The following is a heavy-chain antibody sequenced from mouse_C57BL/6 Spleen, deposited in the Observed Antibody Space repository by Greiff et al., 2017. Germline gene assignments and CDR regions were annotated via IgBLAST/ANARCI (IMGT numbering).Heavy chain of an antibody. D-gene: IGHD1-1*01. CDR2: IYPGDGDT. Sequence: QVQLKQSGPELVKPGASVKISCKASGYAFSSSWMNWVKQRPGKGLEWIGRIYPGDGDTNYNGKFKGKATLTADKSSSTAYMQLSSLTSEDSAVYFCARARHYYDVSYGFAYWGQGTLVTVSA. CDR3: ARARHYYDVSYGFAY. V-gene: IGHV1-82*01. CDR1: GYAFSSSW. J-gene: IGHJ3*01.